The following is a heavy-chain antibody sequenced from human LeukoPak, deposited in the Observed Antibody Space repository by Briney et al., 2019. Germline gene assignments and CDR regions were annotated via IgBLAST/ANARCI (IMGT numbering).Heavy chain of an antibody. D-gene: IGHD6-13*01. V-gene: IGHV1-2*02. CDR3: AREVAAAGTPMSG. J-gene: IGHJ4*02. CDR2: INPNSGGT. CDR1: GYTFTGYY. Sequence: ASVKVSCKASGYTFTGYYMHWVRQAPGQGLEWMGWINPNSGGTNYAQKFQGRVTMTRDTSISTAYMELSRLRSDDTAVYYCAREVAAAGTPMSGWGQGTLVTVSS.